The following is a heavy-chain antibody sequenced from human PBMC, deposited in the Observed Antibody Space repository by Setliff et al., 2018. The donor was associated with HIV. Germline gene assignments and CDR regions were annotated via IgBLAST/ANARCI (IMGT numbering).Heavy chain of an antibody. J-gene: IGHJ5*02. D-gene: IGHD2-15*01. CDR2: IYYSGST. CDR1: GGSISSYY. Sequence: PSETLSLTCTVSGGSISSYYWSWIRQPPGKGLEWIGYIYYSGSTNYNPSLKSRVTISVDTSKNQFSLKLSSVTAADTAVYYCARHHDSDFSGAPDWFDPWGQGILVTVSS. CDR3: ARHHDSDFSGAPDWFDP. V-gene: IGHV4-59*08.